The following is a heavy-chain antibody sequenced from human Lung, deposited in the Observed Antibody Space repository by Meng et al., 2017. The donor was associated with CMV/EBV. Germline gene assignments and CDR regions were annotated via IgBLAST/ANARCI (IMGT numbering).Heavy chain of an antibody. V-gene: IGHV4-59*01. J-gene: IGHJ4*03. CDR2: IHYSGST. D-gene: IGHD3-22*01. CDR3: AIGGRYDASARYYLDADEI. Sequence: SETLSLXCSISGGSISSYYWSWIRQPPGKGLEWIGHIHYSGSTNYNPSLKSRVTVSADTSKNQFSLKLRSVTAADTAVYYCAIGGRYDASARYYLDADEIWGQGTLVTVSS. CDR1: GGSISSYY.